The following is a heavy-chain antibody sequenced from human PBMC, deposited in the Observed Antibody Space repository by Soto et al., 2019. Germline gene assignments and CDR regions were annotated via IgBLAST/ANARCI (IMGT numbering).Heavy chain of an antibody. Sequence: QLQLRESGPGLVKPSETLSLTCTVSGASIRSGAYWGWIRQPPGKGLEWIGSIYSIGNPYYNPSRKSGVTISADTSKNQFSLNLISVTAADTAVYYCRRSSRYSTDVWGQGITVTVSS. CDR3: RRSSRYSTDV. J-gene: IGHJ6*02. V-gene: IGHV4-39*01. D-gene: IGHD6-19*01. CDR1: GASIRSGAY. CDR2: IYSIGNP.